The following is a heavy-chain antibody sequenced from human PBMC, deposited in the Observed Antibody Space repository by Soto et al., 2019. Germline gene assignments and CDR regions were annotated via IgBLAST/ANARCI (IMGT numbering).Heavy chain of an antibody. CDR2: IIPIFGTA. V-gene: IGHV1-69*01. CDR3: ASGGSRDIVATITDYFDY. CDR1: GGTFSSNA. Sequence: QVQLVQSGAEVKKPGSSVKVSCKASGGTFSSNAISWVRQAPGQGLEWMGGIIPIFGTANYAQKFQGRVTITADESTSTAYMELSSLRSEDTAVYYCASGGSRDIVATITDYFDYWGQGTLVTVSS. J-gene: IGHJ4*02. D-gene: IGHD5-12*01.